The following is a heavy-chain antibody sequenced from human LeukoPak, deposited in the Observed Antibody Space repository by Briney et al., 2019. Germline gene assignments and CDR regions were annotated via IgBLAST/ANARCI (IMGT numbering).Heavy chain of an antibody. CDR2: INPHSGGT. J-gene: IGHJ4*02. Sequence: GASVKVSCKDSGYILNDYYLHWVRQVPGQGLEWMGWINPHSGGTNYAQKFQGRVTMTRDTSISTDYMELSRLTSDDTAIYYCARDGDGRINFDYWGQGTLVTLSS. V-gene: IGHV1-2*02. CDR1: GYILNDYY. CDR3: ARDGDGRINFDY. D-gene: IGHD3-10*01.